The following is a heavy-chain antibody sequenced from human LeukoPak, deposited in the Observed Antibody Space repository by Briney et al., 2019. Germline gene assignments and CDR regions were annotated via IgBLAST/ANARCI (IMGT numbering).Heavy chain of an antibody. CDR3: ARLKCISTTCPSRYVMDV. J-gene: IGHJ6*02. V-gene: IGHV4-59*01. Sequence: SETLSLTCTVSAGSITGYYWTWIRQPAGKGLEYIGYIYYSGSTNYNPSLKSRVTISVDTSKDQFSLNLTSVTAADTAVYYCARLKCISTTCPSRYVMDVWGQGTTVTVSS. D-gene: IGHD2-2*01. CDR1: AGSITGYY. CDR2: IYYSGST.